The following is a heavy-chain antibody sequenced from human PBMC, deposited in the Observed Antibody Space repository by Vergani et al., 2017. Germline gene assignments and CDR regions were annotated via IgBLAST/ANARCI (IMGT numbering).Heavy chain of an antibody. CDR2: IYYSGLT. Sequence: QVQLQESGPGLVKPSQTLSLTCTVSGGSISSGSYYWSWIRQPPGKSLEWIGSIYYSGLTYYNPSLKSRVTISVDTSKNLISLKLNSVTAADTALYYCARHGGSGNFYHLFDSWGQGTLVTVSS. J-gene: IGHJ4*02. CDR3: ARHGGSGNFYHLFDS. CDR1: GGSISSGSYY. D-gene: IGHD3-10*01. V-gene: IGHV4-30-4*08.